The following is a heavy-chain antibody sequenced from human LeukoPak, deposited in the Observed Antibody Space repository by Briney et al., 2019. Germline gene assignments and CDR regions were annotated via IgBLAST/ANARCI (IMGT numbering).Heavy chain of an antibody. CDR3: ARLYYDSQNGAFDI. CDR2: ISAYNGNT. V-gene: IGHV1-18*01. J-gene: IGHJ3*02. CDR1: GYTFTSYG. D-gene: IGHD3-22*01. Sequence: ASVKVSCKASGYTFTSYGISWVRQAPGQGLEWMGWISAYNGNTNYAQKLQGRVTMTTDTSTSTAYMELRSLRSDDTAVYYCARLYYDSQNGAFDIWGQGTMVTVSS.